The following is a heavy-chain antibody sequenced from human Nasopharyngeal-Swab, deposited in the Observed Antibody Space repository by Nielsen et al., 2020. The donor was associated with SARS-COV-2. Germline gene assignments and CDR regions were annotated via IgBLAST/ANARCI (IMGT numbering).Heavy chain of an antibody. CDR2: IAHDASNE. J-gene: IGHJ4*02. V-gene: IGHV3-30*03. D-gene: IGHD6-19*01. CDR3: AREDSSGWGAFDY. CDR1: GFTFSSFG. Sequence: GGSLRLSCAASGFTFSSFGMHWVRQAPGKGLEWVAFIAHDASNEYYGDSVKGRFSISRDSSKNTLYLQMDSLRAEDTAVYYCAREDSSGWGAFDYWGLGTLVAVSS.